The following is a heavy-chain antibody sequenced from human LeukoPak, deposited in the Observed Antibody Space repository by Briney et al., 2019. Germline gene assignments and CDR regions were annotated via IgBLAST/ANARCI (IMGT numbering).Heavy chain of an antibody. CDR3: ARDHGLRDGYIPGSDY. J-gene: IGHJ4*02. D-gene: IGHD5-24*01. Sequence: ASVKVSCKASGYVFASYGITWMRQAPGQGPEWMGWSSAYNGDTNYAQKFQDRLTMTTDTSTATAYMELRSLTSDDTAVYYCARDHGLRDGYIPGSDYWGQGTLVTVSS. CDR2: SSAYNGDT. V-gene: IGHV1-18*01. CDR1: GYVFASYG.